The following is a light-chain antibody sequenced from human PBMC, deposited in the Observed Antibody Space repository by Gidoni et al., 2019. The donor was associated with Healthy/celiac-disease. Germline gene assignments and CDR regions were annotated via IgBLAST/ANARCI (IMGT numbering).Light chain of an antibody. CDR1: QRVSSSY. CDR3: QQYGSSPRYT. CDR2: GAS. V-gene: IGKV3-20*01. J-gene: IGKJ2*01. Sequence: EIVLTQSPGTLSLSPGERATLSCRASQRVSSSYLAWYQQKLGQAPRLLVYGASSRATGIPDRFSGSGSGTDFTLTISRLEPEDVAVYYCQQYGSSPRYTFGQGTKLEIK.